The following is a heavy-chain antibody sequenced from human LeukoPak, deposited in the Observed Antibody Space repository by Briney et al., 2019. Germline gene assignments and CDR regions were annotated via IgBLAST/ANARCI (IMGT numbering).Heavy chain of an antibody. J-gene: IGHJ4*02. CDR2: INPNSGGT. D-gene: IGHD4-23*01. CDR3: ARGQDYGGNSAEDY. CDR1: GYTFTGYN. V-gene: IGHV1-2*02. Sequence: ASVKVSCKASGYTFTGYNMHWVRQAPGQGLEWMGWINPNSGGTNYAQKFQGRVTMTRDTSFSTAYMELSGLRSEDTAVYYCARGQDYGGNSAEDYWGQGTLVTVSS.